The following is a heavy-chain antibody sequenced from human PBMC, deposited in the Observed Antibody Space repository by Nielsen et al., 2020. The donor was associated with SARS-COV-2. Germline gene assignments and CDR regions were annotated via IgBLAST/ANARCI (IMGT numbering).Heavy chain of an antibody. CDR3: ANWDTFDI. Sequence: GESLKISCAASGFTVSSNYMSWVRQAPGKGLEWVSFISYDGKNEFYADSVKGRFTISRDNSKNTLYLQMNSLRAEDTSVYYCANWDTFDIWGQGTMVTVSS. J-gene: IGHJ3*02. CDR2: ISYDGKNE. V-gene: IGHV3-30*18. CDR1: GFTVSSNY.